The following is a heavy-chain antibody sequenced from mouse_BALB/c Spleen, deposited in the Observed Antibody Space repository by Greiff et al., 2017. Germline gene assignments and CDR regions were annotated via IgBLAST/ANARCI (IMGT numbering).Heavy chain of an antibody. CDR1: GFTFSSYA. Sequence: EVMLVESGGGLVKPGGSLKLSCAASGFTFSSYAMSWVRQSPEKRLEWVAEISSGGSYTYYPDTVTGRFTISRDNAKNTLYLEMSSLRSEDTAMYYCARDQGGLLDYWGQGTTLTVSS. CDR2: ISSGGSYT. V-gene: IGHV5-9-4*01. CDR3: ARDQGGLLDY. J-gene: IGHJ2*01. D-gene: IGHD2-10*01.